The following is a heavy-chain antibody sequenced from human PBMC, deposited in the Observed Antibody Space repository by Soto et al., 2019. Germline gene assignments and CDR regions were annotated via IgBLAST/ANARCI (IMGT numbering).Heavy chain of an antibody. J-gene: IGHJ4*02. D-gene: IGHD5-12*01. CDR3: VGRDGYDWWGLFDY. CDR1: GFTCSSYD. V-gene: IGHV3-23*01. Sequence: GGSLRLSCAASGFTCSSYDMSWVRQAPGKGLEWVSTILVSGSTHYPDSVEGRFTISRDNAENTLLLQMNSLRAEDTGVYYCVGRDGYDWWGLFDYWGQGARVTVS. CDR2: ILVSGST.